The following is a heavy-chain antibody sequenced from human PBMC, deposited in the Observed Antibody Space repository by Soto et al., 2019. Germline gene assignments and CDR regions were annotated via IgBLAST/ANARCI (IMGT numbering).Heavy chain of an antibody. D-gene: IGHD3-10*01. J-gene: IGHJ4*02. CDR1: GGSISRGGYY. CDR3: SRGVTLVRGVIHTPYFDY. CDR2: MDYRGST. Sequence: QVQLQESGPGLVKPSQTLSLTCTVSGGSISRGGYYWSWIRQHPGKGLEWIGYMDYRGSTYYNPSLKRRFTISVDPSKNQFSLKLSSVPAADTAVYDCSRGVTLVRGVIHTPYFDYWGQGAMVTVSS. V-gene: IGHV4-31*03.